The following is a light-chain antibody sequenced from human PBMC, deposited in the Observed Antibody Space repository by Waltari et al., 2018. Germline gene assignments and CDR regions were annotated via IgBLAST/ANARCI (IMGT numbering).Light chain of an antibody. V-gene: IGKV3-11*01. CDR1: QSVSSY. CDR2: DAS. CDR3: QQRSNWPPL. J-gene: IGKJ3*01. Sequence: EIVLTQSPATLSLSPGERATLSCRASQSVSSYLAWYQQKPGQAPRLLIYDASNRATGIPARFSGSGSGTDFTLTISSLEPEDFAVYYCQQRSNWPPLFGPGTKVGIK.